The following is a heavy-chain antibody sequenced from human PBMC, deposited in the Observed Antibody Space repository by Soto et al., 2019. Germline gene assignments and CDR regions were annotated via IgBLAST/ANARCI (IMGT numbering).Heavy chain of an antibody. Sequence: QVQLVESGGGVVQPGRSLRLSCAASGFTFSSYGMHWVRQAPGKGLEWVAVISYDGSNKYYADSVKGRFTISRDNSKNTLYLQMNSLRAEDTAVYYCAKDLWDIVLMVYHPNHSAYYYGMDVWGQGTTVTVSS. V-gene: IGHV3-30*18. J-gene: IGHJ6*02. CDR1: GFTFSSYG. CDR2: ISYDGSNK. CDR3: AKDLWDIVLMVYHPNHSAYYYGMDV. D-gene: IGHD2-8*01.